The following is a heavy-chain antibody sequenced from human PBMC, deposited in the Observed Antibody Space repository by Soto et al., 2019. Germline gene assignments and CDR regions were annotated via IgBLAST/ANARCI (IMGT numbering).Heavy chain of an antibody. CDR1: GGSISDYY. CDR2: LFYTGST. Sequence: QVQLQESGPGLVRPSVTLSLTCTVSGGSISDYYWSWIGQPPGMGLEWIGYLFYTGSTSYNPSLQGRVTMSVDTSKNHLSLKLTSVTAADTAVYYCARGNAVATPGAFAVWGPGTFVPVSS. D-gene: IGHD5-12*01. J-gene: IGHJ3*01. V-gene: IGHV4-59*01. CDR3: ARGNAVATPGAFAV.